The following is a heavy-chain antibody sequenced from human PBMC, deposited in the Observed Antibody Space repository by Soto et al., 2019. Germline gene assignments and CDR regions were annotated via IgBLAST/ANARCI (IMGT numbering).Heavy chain of an antibody. CDR3: ARVSASYYYNYYDY. J-gene: IGHJ4*01. D-gene: IGHD3-22*01. CDR2: INWNSGTI. Sequence: QPGGSLRLSCVASGFTFDDYAMHWVRQAPGKGLEWVSGINWNSGTIVYADSVKGRFTVSRDNAMNSLYLQMNSLRSEDTALYYCARVSASYYYNYYDYWGHGTLVTVSS. CDR1: GFTFDDYA. V-gene: IGHV3-9*01.